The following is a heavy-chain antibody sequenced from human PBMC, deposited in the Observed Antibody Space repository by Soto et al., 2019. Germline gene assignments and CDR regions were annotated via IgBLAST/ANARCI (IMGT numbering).Heavy chain of an antibody. V-gene: IGHV4-30-2*01. Sequence: QLQLQESGSGLVKPSQTLSLTCAVSGGSISSGGYSWSWFRQPPGKGLVWIGYIYHSGSTYYNPSRKCRVTISVDRSTYQFSLKLSSVTAADTAVYCCAKVPLLWGKGTPVTVSS. D-gene: IGHD1-26*01. J-gene: IGHJ4*02. CDR2: IYHSGST. CDR3: AKVPLL. CDR1: GGSISSGGYS.